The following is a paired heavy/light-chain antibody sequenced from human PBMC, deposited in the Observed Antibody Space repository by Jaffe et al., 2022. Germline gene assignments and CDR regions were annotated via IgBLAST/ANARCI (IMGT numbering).Light chain of an antibody. CDR2: AAT. Sequence: DIKMTQSPSSLSASVGDRVTITCRASQSISSYVNWYQQRPGKPPKLLIYAATSLQRGVAFRFSGSGSGTEFTLTITSLQPEDFATYYCQQTYRTPPVFGPGTKIDV. CDR3: QQTYRTPPV. J-gene: IGKJ3*01. V-gene: IGKV1-39*01. CDR1: QSISSY.
Heavy chain of an antibody. V-gene: IGHV4-30-2*01. CDR2: IYHSGNV. D-gene: IGHD3-10*01. J-gene: IGHJ3*02. Sequence: QIQLQESGSGLLKPSQTLSLTCAVSGVSISSGDYSWSWIRQPPGMGLEWLGHIYHSGNVHYNSSLKSRLTISEDRSKNQFSLSLRSVTAADTAMYFCARGDPGRTMVQGEIITSDASDIWGQGTMVTVSS. CDR1: GVSISSGDYS. CDR3: ARGDPGRTMVQGEIITSDASDI.